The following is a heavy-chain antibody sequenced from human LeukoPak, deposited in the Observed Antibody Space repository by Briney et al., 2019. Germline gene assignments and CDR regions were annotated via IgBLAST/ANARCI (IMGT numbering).Heavy chain of an antibody. CDR2: IGYDGSSR. J-gene: IGHJ5*02. CDR3: AKDRALAGDNSHWFDP. D-gene: IGHD3-10*01. V-gene: IGHV3-30*02. Sequence: QPGGSLRLSCAASGLTVSRSYIHWVRQAPGKGLEWVACIGYDGSSRHFADAVKGRFTISRDNSNNTVYLQMNSLRAEDTAIYFCAKDRALAGDNSHWFDPWGQGTLVTISS. CDR1: GLTVSRSY.